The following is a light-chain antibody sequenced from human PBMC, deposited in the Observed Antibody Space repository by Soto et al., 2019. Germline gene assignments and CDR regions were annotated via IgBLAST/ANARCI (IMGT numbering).Light chain of an antibody. Sequence: QSVLTQSPSASASLGASVKLTCTLSSGHSSYAIAWHQQQPEKGPRYLMKLNSDGSHNKGDGIPDRFSGSSSGAECYLTISSLQSEDEADYYCQTWGTGTVIFGGGTKLTVL. J-gene: IGLJ2*01. CDR2: LNSDGSH. CDR3: QTWGTGTVI. V-gene: IGLV4-69*01. CDR1: SGHSSYA.